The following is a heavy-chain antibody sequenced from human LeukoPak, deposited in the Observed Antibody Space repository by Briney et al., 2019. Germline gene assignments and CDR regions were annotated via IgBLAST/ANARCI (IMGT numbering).Heavy chain of an antibody. V-gene: IGHV4-39*01. CDR1: GGSISSSSYY. J-gene: IGHJ3*01. Sequence: SETLSLTCTVSGGSISSSSYYWGWIRQPPGKGLEWIGSIYYSGSTYYNPSLKSRVTISVDTSKNQFSLKLSSVTAADTAVYYCARGGLVRGSLNSLTGFDFWGQGTMVTVSS. CDR3: ARGGLVRGSLNSLTGFDF. D-gene: IGHD3-10*01. CDR2: IYYSGST.